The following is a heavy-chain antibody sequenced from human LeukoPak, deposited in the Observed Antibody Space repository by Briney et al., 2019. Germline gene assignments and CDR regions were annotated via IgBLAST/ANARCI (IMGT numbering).Heavy chain of an antibody. J-gene: IGHJ6*04. V-gene: IGHV3-15*01. CDR2: IKSKTDGGTT. D-gene: IGHD6-19*01. CDR3: TSTRRQWLVHYNYYYGMDV. Sequence: GGSLRLSCAASGSTFSNAWMSWVRQAPGKGLEWVGRIKSKTDGGTTDYAEPVKGRLTISRDDSKNTLYLQMNSLKTEDTAVYYCTSTRRQWLVHYNYYYGMDVWGKGTTVTVSS. CDR1: GSTFSNAW.